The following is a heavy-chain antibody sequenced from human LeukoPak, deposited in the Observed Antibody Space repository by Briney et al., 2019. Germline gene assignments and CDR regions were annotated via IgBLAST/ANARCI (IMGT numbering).Heavy chain of an antibody. CDR2: ISYDGSIK. CDR3: AKSRKAVTISGVPSQGY. V-gene: IGHV3-30*02. CDR1: GFTFSSFG. J-gene: IGHJ4*02. D-gene: IGHD3-3*01. Sequence: GGSLRLSCAASGFTFSSFGMHWVRQAPGKGLEWVAFISYDGSIKSYADSVKGRFTISRDDSKNTMYLQMSGLRTEDTAVYYCAKSRKAVTISGVPSQGYWGQGTLVTVSS.